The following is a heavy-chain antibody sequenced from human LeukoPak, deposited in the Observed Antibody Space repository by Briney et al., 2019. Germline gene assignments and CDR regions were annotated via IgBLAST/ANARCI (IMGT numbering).Heavy chain of an antibody. J-gene: IGHJ4*02. D-gene: IGHD6-13*01. CDR1: GGSISSDDYY. V-gene: IGHV4-61*08. Sequence: SETLSLTCTVSGGSISSDDYYWSWIRQYPGKGLEWIGCIYFRGSTSYNPSLKSRVTISVDTSKNQFSLSLTSVTAADTAVYYCARTRGAAVNFDYWGQGTLVTVSS. CDR3: ARTRGAAVNFDY. CDR2: IYFRGST.